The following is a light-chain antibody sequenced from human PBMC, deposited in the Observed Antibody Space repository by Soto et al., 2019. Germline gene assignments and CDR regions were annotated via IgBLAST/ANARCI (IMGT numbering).Light chain of an antibody. Sequence: QSVLTQPPSVSATPGQRVTISCSGTYSNIGSNTVAWYQRLPGTAPNLLIYSNNERHSWVPDRFSGSKSGSSASLAISGLQSEDEADYYCAAWDDSLNSPRMLFGGGTKLTVL. CDR3: AAWDDSLNSPRML. CDR1: YSNIGSNT. CDR2: SNN. V-gene: IGLV1-44*01. J-gene: IGLJ2*01.